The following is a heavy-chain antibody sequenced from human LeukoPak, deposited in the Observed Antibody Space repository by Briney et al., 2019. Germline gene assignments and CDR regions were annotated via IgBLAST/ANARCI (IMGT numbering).Heavy chain of an antibody. V-gene: IGHV1-69*05. J-gene: IGHJ5*02. CDR1: GYTFTGYY. CDR3: ARDETHYSSSSGWFDP. D-gene: IGHD6-13*01. Sequence: SVKVSCKASGYTFTGYYMHWVRQAPGQGLEWMGRIIPIFGTANYAQKFQGRVTITTDESTSTAYMELSSLRSEDTAVYYCARDETHYSSSSGWFDPWGQGTLVTVSS. CDR2: IIPIFGTA.